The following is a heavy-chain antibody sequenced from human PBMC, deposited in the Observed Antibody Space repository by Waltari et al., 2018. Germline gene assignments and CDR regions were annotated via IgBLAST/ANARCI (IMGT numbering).Heavy chain of an antibody. D-gene: IGHD1-7*01. CDR3: ARGDNWNYGPSGGSFDY. CDR2: IYYSGST. V-gene: IGHV4-59*01. Sequence: QVQLQESGPGLVKPSETLSLTCTVSGGSISSYYWSWIRQPPGKGLEWIGYIYYSGSTNYNPSLKSRVTISVDTSKNQFSLKLSSVTAADTAVYYCARGDNWNYGPSGGSFDYWGQGTLVTVSS. J-gene: IGHJ4*02. CDR1: GGSISSYY.